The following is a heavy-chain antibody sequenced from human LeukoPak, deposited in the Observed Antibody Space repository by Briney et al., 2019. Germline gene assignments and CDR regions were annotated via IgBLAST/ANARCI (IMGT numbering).Heavy chain of an antibody. Sequence: GGSLRLSCVASGFTFSNAWMSWVRQAPGKGLEWVGRIKSKTDGGTTDYAAPVKGRFSISRDDSKNTLYLQMNSLKTEDTAVYCCTIPNGHWFDPWGQGTLVTVSS. CDR2: IKSKTDGGTT. CDR3: TIPNGHWFDP. CDR1: GFTFSNAW. D-gene: IGHD2-8*01. J-gene: IGHJ5*02. V-gene: IGHV3-15*01.